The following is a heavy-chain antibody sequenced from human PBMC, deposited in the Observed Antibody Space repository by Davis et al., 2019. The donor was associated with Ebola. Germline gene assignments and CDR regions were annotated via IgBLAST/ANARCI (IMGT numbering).Heavy chain of an antibody. Sequence: ASVKVSCKASGYTFTSYDINWVRQATGQGLEWMGWMNPNSGNTGYAQKFQGRVTMTRNTSISTAYMELSSLRSEDTAVYYCARCSGGSCYSAFDYWGQGTLVTVSS. V-gene: IGHV1-8*01. CDR3: ARCSGGSCYSAFDY. D-gene: IGHD2-15*01. CDR2: MNPNSGNT. CDR1: GYTFTSYD. J-gene: IGHJ4*02.